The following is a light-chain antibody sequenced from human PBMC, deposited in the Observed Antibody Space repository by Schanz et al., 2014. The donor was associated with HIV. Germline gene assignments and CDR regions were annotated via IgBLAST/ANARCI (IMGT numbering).Light chain of an antibody. CDR2: EVN. CDR3: GSFTTRNIWV. Sequence: QSALTQPPSASGSPGQSVTISCTGTSSDVGGYNYVSWYQQHPGKAPKLMIYEVNKRPSGVPDRFSGSKSGNTASLTVSGLQAEDEADYYCGSFTTRNIWVFGGGTKLTVL. J-gene: IGLJ3*02. CDR1: SSDVGGYNY. V-gene: IGLV2-8*01.